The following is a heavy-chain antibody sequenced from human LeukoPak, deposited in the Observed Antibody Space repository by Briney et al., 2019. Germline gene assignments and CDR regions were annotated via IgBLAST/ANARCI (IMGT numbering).Heavy chain of an antibody. CDR1: GFTFSSYA. CDR3: AKSGNSAAAERYYYYYGMDV. J-gene: IGHJ6*02. Sequence: GGSLRLSCAASGFTFSSYAMSWVRQAPGKGLEWVSAISGSGGSTYYADSVKGRFTISRDNSKNTLYLQMNSLRAEDTAVYYRAKSGNSAAAERYYYYYGMDVWGQGSTVTVSS. CDR2: ISGSGGST. D-gene: IGHD2-2*01. V-gene: IGHV3-23*01.